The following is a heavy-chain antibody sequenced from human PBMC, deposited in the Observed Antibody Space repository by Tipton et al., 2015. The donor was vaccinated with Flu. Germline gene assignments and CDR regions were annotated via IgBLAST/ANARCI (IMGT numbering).Heavy chain of an antibody. CDR3: ARDNRRSIWDQFHFDY. D-gene: IGHD6-13*01. CDR2: IEQDGSEK. CDR1: GFTFSRYW. Sequence: SLRLSCAASGFTFSRYWMSWVRQAPGKGLEWVANIEQDGSEKGYADSVKGRFTISRDNVKNSLYLQMNSLRVDDTAVYYCARDNRRSIWDQFHFDYWGRGVLVTVSS. J-gene: IGHJ4*02. V-gene: IGHV3-7*01.